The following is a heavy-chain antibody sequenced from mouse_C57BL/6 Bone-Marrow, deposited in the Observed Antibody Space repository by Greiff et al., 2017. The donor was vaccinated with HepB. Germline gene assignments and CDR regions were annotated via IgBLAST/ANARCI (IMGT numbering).Heavy chain of an antibody. CDR1: GFTFSNYW. CDR2: IRLKSDNYAT. J-gene: IGHJ2*01. Sequence: EVQGVESGGGLVQPGGSMKLSCVASGFTFSNYWMNWVRQSPEKGLEWVAQIRLKSDNYATHYAESVKGRFTISRDDSKSSVYLQMNNLRAEDTGIYYCTNLYYFDYWGQGTTLTVSS. D-gene: IGHD6-1*01. V-gene: IGHV6-3*01. CDR3: TNLYYFDY.